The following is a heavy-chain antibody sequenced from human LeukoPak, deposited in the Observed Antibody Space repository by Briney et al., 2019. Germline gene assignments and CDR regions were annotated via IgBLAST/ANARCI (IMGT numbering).Heavy chain of an antibody. CDR3: ARGPHRGYSGYDSSAGPLYFDY. V-gene: IGHV4-39*07. CDR2: IYYSGST. Sequence: SETLSLTCTVSGGSISSSRYYWDWIRQSPEKGLEWIGSIYYSGSTYYNPSLKSRVTISVDTSKNQFSLKLSSVTAADTAVYYCARGPHRGYSGYDSSAGPLYFDYWGQGTLVTVSS. CDR1: GGSISSSRYY. D-gene: IGHD5-12*01. J-gene: IGHJ4*02.